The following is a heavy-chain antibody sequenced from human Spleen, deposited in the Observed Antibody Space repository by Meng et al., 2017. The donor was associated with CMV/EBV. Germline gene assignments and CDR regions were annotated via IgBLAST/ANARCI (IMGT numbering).Heavy chain of an antibody. J-gene: IGHJ5*02. V-gene: IGHV1-2*02. D-gene: IGHD2-15*01. Sequence: APVKVSCKASGYTFTNYYMHWVRQAPGQGREWMGWSNGNSGGTNYAQKSQGRVTMTRDTPLSTAYMELTWLRSDDTAVYYCARVPHCSGGACYADFTWLDPWGQGTLVTVS. CDR1: GYTFTNYY. CDR2: SNGNSGGT. CDR3: ARVPHCSGGACYADFTWLDP.